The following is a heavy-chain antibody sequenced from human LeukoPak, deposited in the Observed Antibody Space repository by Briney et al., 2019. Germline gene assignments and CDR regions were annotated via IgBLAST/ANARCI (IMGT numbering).Heavy chain of an antibody. CDR1: GYTFTSYA. CDR3: ARANDFWSGYYYGMDV. Sequence: ASVKVSCKASGYTFTSYAMHWVRQAPGQRLEWMGWINAGNSNTKYSQHFQGRVTITRDTSASTAYMELSSLRSEDTAVYYCARANDFWSGYYYGMDVWGQGTTVTVSS. V-gene: IGHV1-3*01. CDR2: INAGNSNT. J-gene: IGHJ6*02. D-gene: IGHD3-3*01.